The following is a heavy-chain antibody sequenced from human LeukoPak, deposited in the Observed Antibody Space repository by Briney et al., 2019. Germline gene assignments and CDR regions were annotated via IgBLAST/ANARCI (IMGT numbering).Heavy chain of an antibody. CDR2: IFYTGST. J-gene: IGHJ4*02. Sequence: SETLSLTCTVSTGSISGYYWSWIRQPPGKGLEWIGYIFYTGSTIYNPSLRSRVTISLDTSKNQFSLKLSSVTAADTAVYYCARKMYGDYVFDCWGQGTLVTVSS. CDR1: TGSISGYY. CDR3: ARKMYGDYVFDC. D-gene: IGHD4-17*01. V-gene: IGHV4-59*08.